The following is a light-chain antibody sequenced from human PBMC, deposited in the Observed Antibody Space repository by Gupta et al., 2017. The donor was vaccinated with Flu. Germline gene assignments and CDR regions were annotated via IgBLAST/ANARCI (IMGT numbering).Light chain of an antibody. CDR1: SSDVGGYNY. Sequence: QSALTHPASVSGSPGQSLTISCTGPSSDVGGYNYVSWYQQHPGKAPKLLIYEVSNRPSGVSNRFSGSKSGNTASLTISGLQAEDEADYYCSSYTSSSTLVVFGGGTKLTVL. CDR2: EVS. V-gene: IGLV2-14*01. CDR3: SSYTSSSTLVV. J-gene: IGLJ2*01.